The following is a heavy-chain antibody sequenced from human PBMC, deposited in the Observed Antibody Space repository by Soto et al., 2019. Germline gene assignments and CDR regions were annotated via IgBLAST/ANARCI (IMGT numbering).Heavy chain of an antibody. D-gene: IGHD2-15*01. CDR1: GGTFSSYA. CDR2: IIPIFGTA. J-gene: IGHJ5*02. Sequence: ASVKVSCKASGGTFSSYAISWVRQAPGQGLEWMGGIIPIFGTANYAQKFQGRVTITADESTSTAYMELSSLRSEDTAVYYCARDRTYCSGGSCLNWFDPWGQGTLVTVSS. CDR3: ARDRTYCSGGSCLNWFDP. V-gene: IGHV1-69*13.